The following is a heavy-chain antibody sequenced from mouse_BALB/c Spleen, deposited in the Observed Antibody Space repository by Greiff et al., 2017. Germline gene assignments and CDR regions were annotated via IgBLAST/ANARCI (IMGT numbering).Heavy chain of an antibody. CDR1: GFTFSDYY. CDR3: ARGYYGNYGLDY. D-gene: IGHD2-1*01. V-gene: IGHV5-4*02. J-gene: IGHJ2*01. CDR2: ISDGGSYT. Sequence: EVQRVESGGGLVKPGGSLKLSCAASGFTFSDYYMYWVRQTPEKRLEWVATISDGGSYTYYPDSVKGRFTISRDNAKNNLYLQMSSLKSEDTAMYYCARGYYGNYGLDYWGQGTTLTVSS.